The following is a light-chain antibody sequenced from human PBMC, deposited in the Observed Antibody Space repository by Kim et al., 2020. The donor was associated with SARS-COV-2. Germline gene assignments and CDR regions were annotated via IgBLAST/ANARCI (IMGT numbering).Light chain of an antibody. V-gene: IGLV3-1*01. CDR1: KLGDKY. CDR2: QDS. J-gene: IGLJ3*02. CDR3: QAWDSIPWV. Sequence: SYELTQPPSVSVSPGQTASITCSGDKLGDKYACWYQQKPGQSPVLVIYQDSKRPSGIPERFSGSNSGNTATLTISGTQAMDEADYYCQAWDSIPWVFGGG.